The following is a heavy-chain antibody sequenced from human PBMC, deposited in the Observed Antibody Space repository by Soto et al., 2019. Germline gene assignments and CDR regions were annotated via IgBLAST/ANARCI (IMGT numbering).Heavy chain of an antibody. V-gene: IGHV3-7*01. CDR1: GFTFSTYW. CDR3: ARHRAVAGLWDP. J-gene: IGHJ5*02. CDR2: IKPDGGEK. D-gene: IGHD6-13*01. Sequence: MRLSCAASGFTFSTYWMSWIRQAPGKGLEWVANIKPDGGEKHYVDSVRGRFTVSRDNAKNPLYLQMNSMPGEETPVHYCARHRAVAGLWDPWGQGTLVTV.